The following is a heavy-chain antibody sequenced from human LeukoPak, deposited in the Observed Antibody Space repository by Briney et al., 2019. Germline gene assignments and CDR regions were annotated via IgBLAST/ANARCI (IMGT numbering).Heavy chain of an antibody. CDR1: GFTFSSYA. D-gene: IGHD4-17*01. V-gene: IGHV3-23*01. CDR2: ISGSGGST. Sequence: PGGSLRLSCAASGFTFSSYAMSWVRQAPGKGLEWVSAISGSGGSTYYADSVKGRFTISRDNSKNTLYPQMNSLRAEDTAVYYCAKVPYGDYLYYFDYWGQGTLVTVSS. J-gene: IGHJ4*02. CDR3: AKVPYGDYLYYFDY.